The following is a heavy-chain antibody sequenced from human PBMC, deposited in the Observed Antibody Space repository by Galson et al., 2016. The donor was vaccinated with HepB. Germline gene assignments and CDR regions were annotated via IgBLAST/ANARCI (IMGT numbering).Heavy chain of an antibody. V-gene: IGHV3-7*01. CDR2: IKEDGSEK. D-gene: IGHD1-26*01. CDR1: GFTFSTNW. Sequence: SLRLSCAGSGFTFSTNWMSWVRQAPGKGLEWVANIKEDGSEKYYVDSVKGRFTISRDNAKNSLFLQMNSLRAEDTAVYYCARDRRGGSNTLDYWGQGTLVTVSS. CDR3: ARDRRGGSNTLDY. J-gene: IGHJ4*02.